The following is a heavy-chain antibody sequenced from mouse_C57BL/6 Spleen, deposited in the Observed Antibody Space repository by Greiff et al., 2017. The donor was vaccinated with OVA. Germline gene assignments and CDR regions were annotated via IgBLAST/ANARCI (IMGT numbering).Heavy chain of an antibody. Sequence: QVQLQQSGAELAKPGASVKLSCKASGYTFTSYWMHWVKQRPGQGLEWIGYINPSSGYTKYNQKFKDMATLTADKSSSTAYMQLSSLTYEDSAVYYCARDPLYYYGSSSYFDYWGQGTTLTVSS. D-gene: IGHD1-1*01. CDR1: GYTFTSYW. J-gene: IGHJ2*01. CDR3: ARDPLYYYGSSSYFDY. V-gene: IGHV1-7*01. CDR2: INPSSGYT.